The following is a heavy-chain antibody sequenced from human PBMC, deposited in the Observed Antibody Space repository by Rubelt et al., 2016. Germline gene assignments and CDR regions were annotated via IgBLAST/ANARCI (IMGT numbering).Heavy chain of an antibody. CDR1: GYTFTSYG. CDR2: IIPILGIA. D-gene: IGHD2-21*01. CDR3: ARVGDTWGFDY. V-gene: IGHV1-69*04. J-gene: IGHJ4*02. Sequence: QVQLVQSGAEVKKPGASVKVSCKASGYTFTSYGISWVRQAPGQGLEWMGRIIPILGIANYAQTFQGRVTITADKSTRTVYMELSSLRSEDTAVYYCARVGDTWGFDYWGQGTLVTVSS.